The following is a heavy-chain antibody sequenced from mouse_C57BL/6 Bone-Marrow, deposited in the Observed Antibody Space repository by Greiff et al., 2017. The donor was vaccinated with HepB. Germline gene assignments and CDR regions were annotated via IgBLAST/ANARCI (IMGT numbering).Heavy chain of an antibody. Sequence: QVQLQQSGAELVKPGASVKVSCKASGYTFTSYWMHWVKQRPGQGLEWIGRIHPSDSDTNYNQKFKGKATLTVDKSSSTAYMQLSSLTSEDSAVYYCAMYGYYVWFAYWGQGTLVTVSA. CDR3: AMYGYYVWFAY. CDR1: GYTFTSYW. CDR2: IHPSDSDT. V-gene: IGHV1-74*01. D-gene: IGHD2-3*01. J-gene: IGHJ3*01.